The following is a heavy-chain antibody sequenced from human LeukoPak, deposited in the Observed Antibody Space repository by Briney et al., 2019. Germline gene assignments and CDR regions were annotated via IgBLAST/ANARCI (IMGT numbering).Heavy chain of an antibody. Sequence: GGSLRLSCAASGFTFSSYAMSWVRQAPGKGLEWVSAISGSGGSTYYADSVKGRFTISRDNSKNTPYLQMNSLRAEDTAVYYCAILRQQLVNNWFDPWGQGTLVTVSS. CDR1: GFTFSSYA. D-gene: IGHD6-13*01. CDR3: AILRQQLVNNWFDP. V-gene: IGHV3-23*01. J-gene: IGHJ5*02. CDR2: ISGSGGST.